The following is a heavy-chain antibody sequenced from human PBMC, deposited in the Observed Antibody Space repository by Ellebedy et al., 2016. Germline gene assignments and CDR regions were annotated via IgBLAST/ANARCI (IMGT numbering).Heavy chain of an antibody. CDR2: ISYDGSNK. J-gene: IGHJ4*02. V-gene: IGHV3-30-3*01. CDR1: GFTFSSYA. D-gene: IGHD1-26*01. Sequence: GGSLRLSXAASGFTFSSYAMHWVRQAPGKGLEWVAVISYDGSNKYYADSVKGRFTISRDNSKNTLYLQMNSLRAEDTAVYYCARDGVGATKVWGQGTLVTVSS. CDR3: ARDGVGATKV.